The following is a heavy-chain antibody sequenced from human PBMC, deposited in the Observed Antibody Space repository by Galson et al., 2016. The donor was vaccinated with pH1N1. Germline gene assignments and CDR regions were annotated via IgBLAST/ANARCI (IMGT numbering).Heavy chain of an antibody. CDR2: INTNTGNP. V-gene: IGHV7-4-1*02. CDR3: ASPRPLLRYFDWLLPGGLDY. J-gene: IGHJ4*02. CDR1: GYTFTSYA. Sequence: SVKLSCKASGYTFTSYAMNWVRQAPGQGLEWVGWINTNTGNPTYAQGFTGRFVFSLDTSDSTTYLHISSLKAEDTAVYYCASPRPLLRYFDWLLPGGLDYWGQGTLVTVSS. D-gene: IGHD3-9*01.